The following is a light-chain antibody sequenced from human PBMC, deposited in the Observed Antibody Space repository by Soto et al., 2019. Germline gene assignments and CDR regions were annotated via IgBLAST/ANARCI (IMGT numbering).Light chain of an antibody. Sequence: EIVLTQSPGTLSLSPGERATLSCRASQSVNSNYLAWYQQKPGQGPRVLMYGASSRATGIPDRFSGSGSGTDFTLTISRLEPEDFAVYYCQQYDNSRRTFGQGTKVEIK. J-gene: IGKJ1*01. CDR2: GAS. V-gene: IGKV3-20*01. CDR1: QSVNSNY. CDR3: QQYDNSRRT.